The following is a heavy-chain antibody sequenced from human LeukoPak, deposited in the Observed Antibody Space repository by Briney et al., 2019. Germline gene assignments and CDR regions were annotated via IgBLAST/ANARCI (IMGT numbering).Heavy chain of an antibody. D-gene: IGHD4-23*01. CDR3: RTGHYDGSA. J-gene: IGHJ5*02. CDR2: VKKDGSEK. V-gene: IGHV3-7*01. CDR1: GFTFSSYW. Sequence: PGGSLRLSCAASGFTFSSYWMNWVRQAPGKGLEWVANVKKDGSEKYYVDSVKGRFTISRDNAKNSLYLQMNSLRAEDTAVYYCRTGHYDGSAWGQGTLVTVSS.